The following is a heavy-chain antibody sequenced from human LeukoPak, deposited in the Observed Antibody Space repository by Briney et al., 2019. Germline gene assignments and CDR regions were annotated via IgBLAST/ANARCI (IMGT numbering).Heavy chain of an antibody. V-gene: IGHV3-7*01. CDR2: IKQDGSEK. CDR1: GFTFSSYY. J-gene: IGHJ4*02. Sequence: GGSLRLSCAASGFTFSSYYMSWVRQAPGKGLEWVANIKQDGSEKQYVDSVKGRFTISRDNVKNSLYLQMNSLRVEDTAVYYCARDRTYYDTSGYGLWGQGTLVTVSS. CDR3: ARDRTYYDTSGYGL. D-gene: IGHD3-22*01.